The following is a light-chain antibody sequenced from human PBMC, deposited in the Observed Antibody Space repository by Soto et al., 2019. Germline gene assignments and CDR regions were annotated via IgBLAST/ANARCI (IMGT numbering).Light chain of an antibody. CDR1: NSDIGEYNY. CDR3: SSFAGAPVV. Sequence: QSVLTQPPSASGSPGQSVTIPCTGTNSDIGEYNYVSWYQQHPGKVPKLLIYEVTKRPSGVPDRFSGSKSGNTASLTVSGLHADAEADYYCSSFAGAPVVFGGGTKLTVL. J-gene: IGLJ2*01. V-gene: IGLV2-8*01. CDR2: EVT.